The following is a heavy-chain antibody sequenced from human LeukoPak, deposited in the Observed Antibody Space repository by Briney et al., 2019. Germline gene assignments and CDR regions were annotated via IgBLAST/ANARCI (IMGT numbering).Heavy chain of an antibody. V-gene: IGHV4-59*08. CDR1: GGSISSYY. CDR3: ARYKAMVNYYGMDV. J-gene: IGHJ6*02. D-gene: IGHD5-18*01. Sequence: SETLSLTCTVSGGSISSYYWSWIRQPPGKGLEWIGYIYYSGSTNYNPSLKSRVTISVDTSKNQFSLKLSSVTAADTAVYYCARYKAMVNYYGMDVWGQGTTVTVSS. CDR2: IYYSGST.